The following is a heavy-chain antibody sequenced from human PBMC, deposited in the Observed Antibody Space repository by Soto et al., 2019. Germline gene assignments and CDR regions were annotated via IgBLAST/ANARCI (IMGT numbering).Heavy chain of an antibody. J-gene: IGHJ4*02. CDR2: MNPGSGDT. CDR1: GYTFTTYD. V-gene: IGHV1-8*01. CDR3: AICRRNGFFDCSGYYDY. D-gene: IGHD2-15*01. Sequence: QVQLVQSGAEVTKPGASVKVSCKASGYTFTTYDNNWVRQATGQGLEWMGWMNPGSGDTAYSQKFQGRVTLTRNTSISTAYMELSRLRSEDTAVYYCAICRRNGFFDCSGYYDYWGQGTPVTVSS.